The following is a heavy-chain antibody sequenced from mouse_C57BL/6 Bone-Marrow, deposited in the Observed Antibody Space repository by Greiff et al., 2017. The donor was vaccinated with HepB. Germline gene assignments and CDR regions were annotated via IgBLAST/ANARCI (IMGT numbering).Heavy chain of an antibody. Sequence: QVQLQQPGAELVKPGASVKMSCKASGYTFTSYWITWVKQRPGQGLEWIGDIYPGSGSTNYNEKFKSKATLTVDTSSSTAYMQLSSLTSGDSAVYYCARGRDGNYLAWFAYWGQGTLVTVSA. CDR1: GYTFTSYW. V-gene: IGHV1-55*01. CDR3: ARGRDGNYLAWFAY. D-gene: IGHD2-1*01. J-gene: IGHJ3*01. CDR2: IYPGSGST.